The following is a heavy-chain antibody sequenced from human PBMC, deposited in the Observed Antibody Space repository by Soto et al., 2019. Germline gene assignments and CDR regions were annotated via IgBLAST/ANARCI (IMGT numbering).Heavy chain of an antibody. CDR2: ISYDGSNK. CDR3: ARTPVCARIDGNCYAMGNYDY. CDR1: GFTFSSYA. J-gene: IGHJ4*02. V-gene: IGHV3-30-3*01. D-gene: IGHD2-15*01. Sequence: LRHSFAASGFTFSSYAMHWVRQAPGKVLEWVAVISYDGSNKYYADSVKGRFTISRDNSKNTLYLQMNSLRAEDTAVYYCARTPVCARIDGNCYAMGNYDYWGQGTLVTVSS.